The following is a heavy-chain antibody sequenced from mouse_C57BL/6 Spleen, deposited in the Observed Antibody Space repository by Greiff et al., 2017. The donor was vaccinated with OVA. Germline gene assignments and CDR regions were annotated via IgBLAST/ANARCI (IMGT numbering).Heavy chain of an antibody. D-gene: IGHD1-3*01. V-gene: IGHV1-52*01. CDR2: IDPSDSET. CDR1: GYTFTSYW. Sequence: QVQLQQPGAELVRPGSSVKLSCKASGYTFTSYWMHWVKQRPIQGLEWIGNIDPSDSETHYNQKFKDKATLTVDKSSSTAYMQLSSLTSEDSAVYYCARERDNYPFAYWGQGTLVTVSA. CDR3: ARERDNYPFAY. J-gene: IGHJ3*01.